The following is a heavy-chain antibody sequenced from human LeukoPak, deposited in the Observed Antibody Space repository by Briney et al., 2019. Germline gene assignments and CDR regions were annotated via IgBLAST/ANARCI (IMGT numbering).Heavy chain of an antibody. Sequence: GGSLRLSCTASGFTFSGYWMSWVRQPPGKGLEWVANTQQGGGEKHYVDSVKGRFTISRDNAKNSLYLQMNSLRAEDTAVYYCARAGGNSGYNSQFNWVDTWGQGTLVTVSS. CDR1: GFTFSGYW. D-gene: IGHD5-12*01. V-gene: IGHV3-7*03. CDR3: ARAGGNSGYNSQFNWVDT. J-gene: IGHJ5*02. CDR2: TQQGGGEK.